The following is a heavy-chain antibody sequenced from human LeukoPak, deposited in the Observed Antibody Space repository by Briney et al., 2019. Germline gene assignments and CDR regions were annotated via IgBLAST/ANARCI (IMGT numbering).Heavy chain of an antibody. V-gene: IGHV3-72*01. J-gene: IGHJ4*02. Sequence: PGGSLRLSCAASGFTFSDPYMDWVRQAPGKGLEWVGRIRYKGARYSTEYAASVKGRFIISREDSKNSLYLQMNSMKTEDTAVYYCATEGYCSGGSCYSFDYWGQGTLVTVSS. CDR1: GFTFSDPY. D-gene: IGHD2-15*01. CDR2: IRYKGARYST. CDR3: ATEGYCSGGSCYSFDY.